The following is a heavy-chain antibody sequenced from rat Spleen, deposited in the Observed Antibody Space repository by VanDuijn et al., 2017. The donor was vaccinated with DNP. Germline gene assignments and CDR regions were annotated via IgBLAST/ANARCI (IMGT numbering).Heavy chain of an antibody. Sequence: EVKLVESGGGPVQPGRSLKLSCAVSGFNFNDYWMAWVRQVPGKGLEWIGEINRDSNTIKYSPSLREKFTISRDNAQNTLYLHLSKVGSEDTATYFCGRLGWHGWFAYWGQGTLVTVSS. CDR1: GFNFNDYW. V-gene: IGHV4-2*01. J-gene: IGHJ3*01. CDR3: GRLGWHGWFAY. D-gene: IGHD1-11*01. CDR2: INRDSNTI.